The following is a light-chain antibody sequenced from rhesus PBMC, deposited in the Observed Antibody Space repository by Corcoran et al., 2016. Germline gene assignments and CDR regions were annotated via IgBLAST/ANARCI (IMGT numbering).Light chain of an antibody. CDR2: KAS. Sequence: DIQMTQSPSSLSASVGDTVTITCRASQSISSWLAWYQQKPGKAPKLLNYKASRLQSGVPSRFSGSGSGTDFTLTISSRQSEDFATYYCQQYSSSPRTFGQGTKVEIK. CDR1: QSISSW. V-gene: IGKV1-22*01. CDR3: QQYSSSPRT. J-gene: IGKJ1*01.